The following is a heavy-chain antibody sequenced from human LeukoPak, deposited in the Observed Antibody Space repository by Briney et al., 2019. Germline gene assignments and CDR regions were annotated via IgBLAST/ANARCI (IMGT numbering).Heavy chain of an antibody. CDR2: IYYSGST. D-gene: IGHD3-22*01. Sequence: PSDTLSLTCTVSGGSISSYYWSWIRQPPGKGLEWIGYIYYSGSTNYNPPLKSRVTISVDRSKNQFSLKLSSVTAADTAVFYCARLHYYDTSGYPYYFDYWGQGTLVTVSS. CDR1: GGSISSYY. J-gene: IGHJ4*02. V-gene: IGHV4-59*08. CDR3: ARLHYYDTSGYPYYFDY.